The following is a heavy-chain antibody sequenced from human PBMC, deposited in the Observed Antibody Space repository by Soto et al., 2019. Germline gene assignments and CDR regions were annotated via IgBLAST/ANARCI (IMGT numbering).Heavy chain of an antibody. D-gene: IGHD2-8*01. V-gene: IGHV3-21*01. Sequence: PGGSLRLSCAASGFTFSSYSMNWVRQAPGKGLEWVSSISSSSSYIYYADSVKGRFTISRDNAKNSLYLQMNSLRAEDTAVYYCARDLKSGVYYGMDVWGQGTTVTVSS. CDR3: ARDLKSGVYYGMDV. CDR2: ISSSSSYI. CDR1: GFTFSSYS. J-gene: IGHJ6*02.